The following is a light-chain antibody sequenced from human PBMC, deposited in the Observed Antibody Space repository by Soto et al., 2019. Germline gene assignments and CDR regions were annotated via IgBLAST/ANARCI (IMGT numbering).Light chain of an antibody. CDR2: ATS. V-gene: IGKV3-15*01. CDR3: QQYNSYSPL. J-gene: IGKJ1*01. CDR1: HRVSSY. Sequence: EIVMTQSPATLSVSPGERATLSCRASHRVSSYLAWYQQKPGQAPRLLIFATSTRATGIPARFSGSGSGTEFTLTISSLQPDDFATYYCQQYNSYSPLFGQGTKVDIK.